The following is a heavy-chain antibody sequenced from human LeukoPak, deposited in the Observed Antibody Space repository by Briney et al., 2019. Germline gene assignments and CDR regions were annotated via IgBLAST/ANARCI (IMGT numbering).Heavy chain of an antibody. CDR3: ARGVKVALYWYFDL. CDR1: GGSISSGGYY. Sequence: SQTLSLTCTVSGGSISSGGYYWSWIRQHPGKGLEWIGYIYYSGSTYYNPSLKSRVTISVDTSKNQFSLKLSSVAAADTAVYYCARGVKVALYWYFDLWGRGTLVTVSS. V-gene: IGHV4-31*03. J-gene: IGHJ2*01. D-gene: IGHD2-15*01. CDR2: IYYSGST.